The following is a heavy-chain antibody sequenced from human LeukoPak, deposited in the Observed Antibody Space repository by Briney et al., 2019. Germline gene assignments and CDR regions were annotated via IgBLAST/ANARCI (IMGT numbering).Heavy chain of an antibody. CDR3: AKGVLEQLVGSWLDP. J-gene: IGHJ5*02. Sequence: PGRSLTLSCAASGFTFSNFGMHWVRQAPGKGLEWVAVISYDGTNKYYADSVRGRFTISRDNSKNTLYLQIDSLRAEDTAVYYCAKGVLEQLVGSWLDPWGQGTLVTVSS. V-gene: IGHV3-30*18. CDR1: GFTFSNFG. CDR2: ISYDGTNK. D-gene: IGHD6-13*01.